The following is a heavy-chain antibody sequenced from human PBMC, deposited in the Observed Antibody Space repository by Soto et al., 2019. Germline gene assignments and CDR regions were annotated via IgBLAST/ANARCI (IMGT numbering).Heavy chain of an antibody. CDR3: ARDEQQLEHFDY. V-gene: IGHV3-21*01. J-gene: IGHJ4*02. CDR2: ISSSSSYI. Sequence: PVRPLRLSCAASGCTFSNFSMSWISQAPGKGLEWVSSISSSSSYIYYADSVKGRFTISRDNAKNSLYLQMNSLRAEDTAVYYCARDEQQLEHFDYWGQGTLVTVSS. D-gene: IGHD6-13*01. CDR1: GCTFSNFS.